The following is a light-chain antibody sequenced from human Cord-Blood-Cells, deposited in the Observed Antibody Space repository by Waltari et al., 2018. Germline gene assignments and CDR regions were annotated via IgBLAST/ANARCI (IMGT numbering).Light chain of an antibody. CDR3: NSRDSSGNHYV. V-gene: IGLV3-19*01. CDR1: RLRSYH. J-gene: IGLJ1*01. Sequence: SSELTQDHAVSVALGQTVRITCQGDRLRSYHASWYQQKPGQAPVLVIYGKNNRPSGIPDRFSGSSSGNTASLTITGAQAEDEADYYCNSRDSSGNHYVFGTGTKVTVL. CDR2: GKN.